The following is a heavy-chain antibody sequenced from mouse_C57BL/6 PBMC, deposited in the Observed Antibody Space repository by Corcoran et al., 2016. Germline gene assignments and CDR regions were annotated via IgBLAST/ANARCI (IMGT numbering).Heavy chain of an antibody. J-gene: IGHJ2*01. CDR2: INTYSGVP. Sequence: QIQLVQSGPELKKPGETVKISCKASGYTFTTSGMSWVKQAPGKGLKWMGWINTYSGVPTYADDFKGRFAFSLETSASTAYLQINNLKNEDTATYFCARSGTKGAMDDWGQGTTLTVS. CDR3: ARSGTKGAMDD. D-gene: IGHD1-1*01. CDR1: GYTFTTSG. V-gene: IGHV9-3*01.